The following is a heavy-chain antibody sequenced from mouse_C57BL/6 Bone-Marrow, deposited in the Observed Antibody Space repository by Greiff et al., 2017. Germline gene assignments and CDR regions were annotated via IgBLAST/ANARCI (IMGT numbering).Heavy chain of an antibody. D-gene: IGHD1-1*01. CDR3: ARGPFYYGSSYVAWFAY. CDR2: ISYDGSN. Sequence: ESGPGLVKPSQSLSLTCSVTGYSITSGYYWNWIRQFPGNKLEWMGYISYDGSNNYNPSLKNRISITRDTSKNQFFLKFNSVTTEDTATYYCARGPFYYGSSYVAWFAYWGQGTLVTVSA. J-gene: IGHJ3*01. V-gene: IGHV3-6*01. CDR1: GYSITSGYY.